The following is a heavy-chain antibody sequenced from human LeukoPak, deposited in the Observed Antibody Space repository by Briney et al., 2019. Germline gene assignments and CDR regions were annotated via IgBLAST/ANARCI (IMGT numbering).Heavy chain of an antibody. V-gene: IGHV3-7*03. CDR3: VRDHPAAGLIFDY. CDR1: GFTFSSHW. J-gene: IGHJ4*02. CDR2: INQDGSEK. D-gene: IGHD6-13*01. Sequence: GGSLRLSCAASGFTFSSHWMSWVRQAPGKGLEWVANINQDGSEKYYVDSVKGRFTISRDNAKNSLYLQVNSLRAEDTAVYCCVRDHPAAGLIFDYWGQGTLVTVSS.